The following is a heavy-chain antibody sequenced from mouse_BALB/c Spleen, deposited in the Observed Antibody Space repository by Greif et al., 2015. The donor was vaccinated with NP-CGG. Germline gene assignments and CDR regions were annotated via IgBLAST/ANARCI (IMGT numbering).Heavy chain of an antibody. J-gene: IGHJ4*01. CDR2: IYPGDGDT. V-gene: IGHV1-80*01. CDR3: ARYDYDYYAMDY. CDR1: GYAPSSYW. D-gene: IGHD2-4*01. Sequence: VKLMESGAELVRPGSSVKISCKASGYAPSSYWMNWVKQRPGQGLEWIGQIYPGDGDTNYNGKFKGKATLTADKSSSTAYMQLSSLTSEDSAVYFCARYDYDYYAMDYWGQGTSVTVSS.